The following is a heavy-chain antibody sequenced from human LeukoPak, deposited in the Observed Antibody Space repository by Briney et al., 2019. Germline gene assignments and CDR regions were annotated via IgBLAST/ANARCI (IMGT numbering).Heavy chain of an antibody. J-gene: IGHJ3*02. V-gene: IGHV3-21*01. CDR3: ARVGELLRGAFDI. D-gene: IGHD1-26*01. Sequence: PSGTLSLTCAVSGGSISSLNWWSWVRQAPGKGLEWVSSISSSSSYIYYADSVKSRFTISRDNAKNSLYLQMNSLRAEDTAVYYCARVGELLRGAFDIWGQGTMVTVSS. CDR1: GGSISSLNW. CDR2: ISSSSSYI.